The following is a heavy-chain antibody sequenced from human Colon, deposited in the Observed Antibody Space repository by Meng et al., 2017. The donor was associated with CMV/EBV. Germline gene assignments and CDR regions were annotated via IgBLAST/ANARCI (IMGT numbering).Heavy chain of an antibody. CDR2: ISSTGRTI. CDR1: GFNFSDYY. D-gene: IGHD2-2*01. CDR3: TRGRDQVDL. V-gene: IGHV3-11*01. Sequence: SCAASGFNFSDYYMGWIRQAPGKGLEWISFISSTGRTIYYADSVKGRFTISRDNANNSLYLQMNSLRAEHTAVYYCTRGRDQVDLWGQGTTVTVSS. J-gene: IGHJ6*02.